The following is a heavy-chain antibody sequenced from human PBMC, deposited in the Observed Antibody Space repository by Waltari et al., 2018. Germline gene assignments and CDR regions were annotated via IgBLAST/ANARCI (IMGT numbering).Heavy chain of an antibody. J-gene: IGHJ5*02. V-gene: IGHV4-39*01. D-gene: IGHD6-25*01. CDR2: ISYIGTA. CDR1: GGAMTSDKYY. CDR3: VRQVRTGYSSGWPDS. Sequence: LQLHESGPGMVKPSETLSVTCTVSGGAMTSDKYYWGWIRQPPGKGLEWIASISYIGTAYDNPSLKSRVLISVDTANNQFSLDLTSVTAADTAVYFCVRQVRTGYSSGWPDSWGQGALVTVSS.